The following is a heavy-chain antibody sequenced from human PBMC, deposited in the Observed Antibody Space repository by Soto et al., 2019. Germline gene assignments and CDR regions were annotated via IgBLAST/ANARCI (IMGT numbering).Heavy chain of an antibody. Sequence: GGSLRLSCAASGFTFSSYAMSWVRQTQEKGLEWVSSISSTSSYTHYSDSVKGRFTISRDNANNSLFLQMNSLRAEDTATYYCARDLALAGNYWGQGVLVTVSS. CDR2: ISSTSSYT. V-gene: IGHV3-21*01. D-gene: IGHD6-19*01. CDR1: GFTFSSYA. J-gene: IGHJ4*02. CDR3: ARDLALAGNY.